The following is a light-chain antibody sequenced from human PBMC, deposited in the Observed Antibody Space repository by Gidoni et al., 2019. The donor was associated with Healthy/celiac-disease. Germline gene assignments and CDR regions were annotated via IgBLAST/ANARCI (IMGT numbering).Light chain of an antibody. Sequence: EIVLPQSPVTLSLSPGERATLSCRASQSLSSSYLAWYQQKPGQAPRLLIYGASSRATGIPDRFSGSGSGTDFTLTISRLEPEDFAVYYCQQYGSSPPFTFGPGTKVDIK. CDR1: QSLSSSY. CDR3: QQYGSSPPFT. V-gene: IGKV3-20*01. CDR2: GAS. J-gene: IGKJ3*01.